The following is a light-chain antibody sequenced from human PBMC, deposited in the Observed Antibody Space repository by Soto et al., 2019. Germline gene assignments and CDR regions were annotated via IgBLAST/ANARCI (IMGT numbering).Light chain of an antibody. V-gene: IGKV1D-12*01. CDR2: AAS. CDR1: QDISSW. CDR3: QQANTFPST. Sequence: DIQMTQSPSYVSASVGDRVTITCRASQDISSWLAWYQHKPGKAPKLLIYAASNLQGGVPSRFSDSGSGTDFTLTISSLQPEDFATYYCQQANTFPSTFGQGTRLDIK. J-gene: IGKJ5*01.